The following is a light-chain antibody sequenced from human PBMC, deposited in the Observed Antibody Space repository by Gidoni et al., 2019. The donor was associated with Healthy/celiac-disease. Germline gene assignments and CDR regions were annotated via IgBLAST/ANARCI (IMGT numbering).Light chain of an antibody. CDR3: QQYYSTPT. J-gene: IGKJ1*01. V-gene: IGKV4-1*01. CDR1: QSVSYSSNNKNY. CDR2: WAS. Sequence: DIVMTQSPDSLAVSLGERATINCKSSQSVSYSSNNKNYLAWYQQKPGQPPKLLIYWASTRESGVPDRFSGSGSGTDFTLTISSLQAEDVAVYYCQQYYSTPTFXQXTKVEIK.